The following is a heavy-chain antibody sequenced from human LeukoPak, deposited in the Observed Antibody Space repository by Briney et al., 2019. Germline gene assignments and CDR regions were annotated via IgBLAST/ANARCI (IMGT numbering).Heavy chain of an antibody. J-gene: IGHJ6*02. V-gene: IGHV4-59*08. CDR3: ARHPVGPGGLDV. CDR2: VSYSGAA. CDR1: RGSVKTYS. Sequence: PSETLSLTCTVSRGSVKTYSWSWVRQPPGKGLEWIGYVSYSGAANYNPSLKSRVTISVDTSKNQFSLKLSSVTAADTAVYYCARHPVGPGGLDVWGQGTTVTVSS.